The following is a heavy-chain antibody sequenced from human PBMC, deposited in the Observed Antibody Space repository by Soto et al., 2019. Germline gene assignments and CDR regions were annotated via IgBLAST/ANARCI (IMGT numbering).Heavy chain of an antibody. CDR2: IYYSGST. V-gene: IGHV4-59*01. Sequence: SETLSLTCTVSGGSISSYYWSWIRQPPGKGLEWIGYIYYSGSTNYNPSLKSRVTISVDTSKNQFSLKLSSVTAADTAVYYCARADYGDYMGYWGQGTLVTVSS. D-gene: IGHD3-16*01. J-gene: IGHJ4*02. CDR3: ARADYGDYMGY. CDR1: GGSISSYY.